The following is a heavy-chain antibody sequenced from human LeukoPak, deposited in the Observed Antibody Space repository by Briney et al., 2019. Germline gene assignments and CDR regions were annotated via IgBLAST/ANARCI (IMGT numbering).Heavy chain of an antibody. D-gene: IGHD6-13*01. V-gene: IGHV1-18*01. CDR2: ISAYNGNT. J-gene: IGHJ5*02. CDR1: GYTFTSCG. Sequence: ASVKVSCKASGYTFTSCGISWVRQAPGQGLEWMGWISAYNGNTNYAQKLQGRVTMTTDTSTSTAYMELRSLRSDDTAVYYCARQQLVHNWFDPWGQGTLVTVSS. CDR3: ARQQLVHNWFDP.